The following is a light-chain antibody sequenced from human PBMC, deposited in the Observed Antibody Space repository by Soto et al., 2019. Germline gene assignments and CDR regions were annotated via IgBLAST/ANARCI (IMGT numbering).Light chain of an antibody. V-gene: IGKV1-39*01. CDR3: QQSYSTPWT. CDR2: AAS. J-gene: IGKJ1*01. Sequence: DIQMTQSPSSLSASVGDRVTITCRASQSISSYLNWYQQKPGKAPKLLIYAASSLQSGVPSRFSGSESGKDFALAISSLQPEDFATYYCQQSYSTPWTFGQGTKVEIK. CDR1: QSISSY.